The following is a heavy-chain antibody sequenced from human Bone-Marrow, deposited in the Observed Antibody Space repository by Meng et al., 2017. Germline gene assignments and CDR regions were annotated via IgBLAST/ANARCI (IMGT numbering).Heavy chain of an antibody. CDR2: IHPKNGDT. V-gene: IGHV1-2*02. J-gene: IGHJ4*02. D-gene: IGHD2/OR15-2a*01. CDR3: ASFMGGTTVPY. CDR1: GYTFSAYW. Sequence: ASVKVSCKASGYTFSAYWIHWMRQAPGQGLEWMGWIHPKNGDTKYAQKFQGRVTMTRDTSISTMYLELSSLKSDDPAVYYCASFMGGTTVPYWGQGTMVTVSS.